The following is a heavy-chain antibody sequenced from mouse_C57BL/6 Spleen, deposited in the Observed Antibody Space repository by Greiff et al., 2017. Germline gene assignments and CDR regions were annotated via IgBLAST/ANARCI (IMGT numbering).Heavy chain of an antibody. J-gene: IGHJ3*01. CDR3: TRGGLRRLAWFAY. Sequence: VNVVESGAELVRPGASVTLSCKASGYTFTDYEMHWVKQTPVHGLEWIGAIDPETGGTAYNQKFKGKAILTADKSSSTAYMELRSLTSEDSAVYYCTRGGLRRLAWFAYWGQGALGTVSA. D-gene: IGHD2-4*01. CDR1: GYTFTDYE. CDR2: IDPETGGT. V-gene: IGHV1-15*01.